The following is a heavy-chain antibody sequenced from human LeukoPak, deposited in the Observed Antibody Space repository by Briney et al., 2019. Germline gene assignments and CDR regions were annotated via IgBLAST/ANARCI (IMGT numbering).Heavy chain of an antibody. CDR1: GYTFTGYY. CDR2: INPNSGGT. Sequence: GASVKVSCKASGYTFTGYYMHWVRQAPGQGLEWMGWINPNSGGTNYAQKFQGRVTMTRDTSISTAYMELSRLRSDDTAVYYCARARMVRGVIITPCGYWGQGTLVTVSS. J-gene: IGHJ4*02. D-gene: IGHD3-10*01. CDR3: ARARMVRGVIITPCGY. V-gene: IGHV1-2*02.